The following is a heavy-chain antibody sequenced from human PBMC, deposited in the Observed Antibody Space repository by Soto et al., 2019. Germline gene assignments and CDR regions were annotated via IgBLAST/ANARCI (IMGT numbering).Heavy chain of an antibody. CDR2: ISGSGGST. Sequence: GGSLRLSCAASGFTFSSYAMSWVRQAPGKGLEWASAISGSGGSTYYADSVKGRFTISRDNSKNTLYLQMNSLRAEDTAVYYCAKLKSPLLWFGESSFDYWGQGTLVTVSS. V-gene: IGHV3-23*01. CDR1: GFTFSSYA. D-gene: IGHD3-10*01. J-gene: IGHJ4*02. CDR3: AKLKSPLLWFGESSFDY.